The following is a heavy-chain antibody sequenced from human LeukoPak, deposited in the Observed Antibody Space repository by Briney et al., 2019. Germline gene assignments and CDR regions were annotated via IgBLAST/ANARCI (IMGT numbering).Heavy chain of an antibody. J-gene: IGHJ4*02. CDR1: GFTFSSYS. Sequence: GGSLRLSCAASGFTFSSYSMNWVRQAPGKGLEWVGFIRNKAYAGTTEYAAPVKGRFTISRDDSKSIAYLQMNSLKTEDTAVYYCTRARLVGYCTSSSCYGGSYFDYWGQGTLVTVSS. CDR2: IRNKAYAGTT. D-gene: IGHD2-2*01. V-gene: IGHV3-49*04. CDR3: TRARLVGYCTSSSCYGGSYFDY.